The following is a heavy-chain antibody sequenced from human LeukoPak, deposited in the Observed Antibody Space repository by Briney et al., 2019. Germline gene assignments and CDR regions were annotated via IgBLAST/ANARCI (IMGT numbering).Heavy chain of an antibody. D-gene: IGHD6-13*01. V-gene: IGHV4-38-2*01. CDR1: GYSISSGYY. Sequence: SETLSLTCAVSGYSISSGYYWGWFRQPPGKGPEWIGCIYHSGTTYYNPSLKSRVTISVDTYKNQFSLMISSVTAADTAVYYWARQGGSNSPYYYYYMGVWGKGTTVTVSS. CDR2: IYHSGTT. CDR3: ARQGGSNSPYYYYYMGV. J-gene: IGHJ6*03.